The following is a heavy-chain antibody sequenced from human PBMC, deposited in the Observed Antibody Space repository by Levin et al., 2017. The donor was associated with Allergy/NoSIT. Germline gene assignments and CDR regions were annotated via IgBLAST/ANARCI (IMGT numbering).Heavy chain of an antibody. J-gene: IGHJ4*02. V-gene: IGHV1-2*02. CDR3: ARGSLLVVGAIQHFDY. Sequence: ASVKVSCKASGYTFSDYYMHWVRQAPGQGLEWMGWINPNSGGTNYVQRFQGRVTMTRDTSISTAYMELRRLRSDDTAVYYGARGSLLVVGAIQHFDYWGQGTLVTVSS. D-gene: IGHD2-15*01. CDR2: INPNSGGT. CDR1: GYTFSDYY.